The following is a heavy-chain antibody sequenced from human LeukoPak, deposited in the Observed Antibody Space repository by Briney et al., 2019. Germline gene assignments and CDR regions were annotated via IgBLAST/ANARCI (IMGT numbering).Heavy chain of an antibody. CDR3: LKGSTDSSGYYYAHYYYYMDV. Sequence: GGSLRLSCAASGFTFSSYAMSCVREAPGKGLEWVSSISGSGGSTYYADSVKGRFTISRDNSKNTLYLQMNSLRAEDTAVYYCLKGSTDSSGYYYAHYYYYMDVWGKGTTVTVSS. CDR2: ISGSGGST. V-gene: IGHV3-23*01. D-gene: IGHD3-22*01. J-gene: IGHJ6*03. CDR1: GFTFSSYA.